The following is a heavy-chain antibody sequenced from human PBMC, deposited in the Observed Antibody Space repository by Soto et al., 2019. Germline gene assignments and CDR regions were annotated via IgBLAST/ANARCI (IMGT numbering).Heavy chain of an antibody. D-gene: IGHD2-2*01. CDR3: ARIAXCSITTCSVPSRFHIRGYYYYYGLDV. V-gene: IGHV1-18*01. CDR2: ISGYXXNT. Sequence: QVRLVQSAAEVKKPGASVKVSCKASGYTFSSYGITWVRQAPGHXXXWMXWISGYXXNTHLAQKLQGRVTMTTDTPTNTAFMELRSLRSDDTAVYYCARIAXCSITTCSVPSRFHIRGYYYYYGLDVWGQGTTVAVSS. CDR1: GYTFSSYG. J-gene: IGHJ6*02.